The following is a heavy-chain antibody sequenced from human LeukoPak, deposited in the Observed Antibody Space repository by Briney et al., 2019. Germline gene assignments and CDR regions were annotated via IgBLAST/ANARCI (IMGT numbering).Heavy chain of an antibody. V-gene: IGHV1-69*05. CDR2: IIPIFGTA. J-gene: IGHJ3*02. Sequence: SVKVSCKASGGTFSSYAISWVRQAPGQGLERMGRIIPIFGTANYAQKFQGRVTITTDESTSTAYMELSSLRSEDTAVYYCALRPGGGSDAFDIWGQGTMVTVSS. D-gene: IGHD2-15*01. CDR1: GGTFSSYA. CDR3: ALRPGGGSDAFDI.